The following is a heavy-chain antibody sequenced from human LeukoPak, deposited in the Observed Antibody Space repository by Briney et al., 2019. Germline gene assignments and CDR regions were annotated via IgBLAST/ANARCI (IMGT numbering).Heavy chain of an antibody. V-gene: IGHV1-2*02. CDR3: PALGGSYLYYFDY. J-gene: IGHJ4*02. CDR1: GYTFTGYY. CDR2: INPNSGGT. Sequence: ASVKVSCKASGYTFTGYYMNWVRQAPGQGLEWMGWINPNSGGTNYAQKFQGRVTMTRDTSISTAYMELSRLRSDDPAVYYCPALGGSYLYYFDYWGQGTLVTVSS. D-gene: IGHD1-26*01.